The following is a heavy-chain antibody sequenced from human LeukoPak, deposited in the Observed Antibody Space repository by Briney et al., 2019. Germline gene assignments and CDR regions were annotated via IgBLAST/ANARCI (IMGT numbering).Heavy chain of an antibody. CDR1: GFTFSIHG. V-gene: IGHV3-48*02. J-gene: IGHJ6*02. CDR3: ARVGRGVYGMDV. Sequence: HPGGSLRLSCAASGFTFSIHGMNWVRQAPGKGLEWVSYIINSGGTVYYTDSVQGRFTISRDNARNSLFLQTNSLRDEDTAVYYCARVGRGVYGMDVWGQGTTVTVSS. CDR2: IINSGGTV. D-gene: IGHD3-10*01.